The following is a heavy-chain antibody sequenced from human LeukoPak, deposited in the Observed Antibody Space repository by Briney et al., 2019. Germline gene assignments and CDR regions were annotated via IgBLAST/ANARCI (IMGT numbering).Heavy chain of an antibody. CDR2: IYSGGST. D-gene: IGHD2-21*02. Sequence: GGSLRLSCAASGFTVSSNYMSWVRQAPGKGLEWVSVIYSGGSTYYADSVKGRFTISRDNSKNTLYLQMNSLRAEDTAVYYCAKDVVVTALYNWFDPWGQGTLVTVSS. J-gene: IGHJ5*02. CDR1: GFTVSSNY. V-gene: IGHV3-53*01. CDR3: AKDVVVTALYNWFDP.